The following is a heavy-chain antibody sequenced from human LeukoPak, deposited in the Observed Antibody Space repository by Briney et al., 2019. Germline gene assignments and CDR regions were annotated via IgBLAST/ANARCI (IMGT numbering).Heavy chain of an antibody. CDR1: GYTFTSYG. V-gene: IGHV1-18*01. CDR2: ISAYNGNT. Sequence: ASVKVSCKASGYTFTSYGISWVRQAPGQGLEWMGWISAYNGNTNYAQKLQGRVTMTTDTSTSTAYMELRSLRSDDTAVYYCARDLRIAVAGPFVYWGQGTLVTVSS. CDR3: ARDLRIAVAGPFVY. D-gene: IGHD6-19*01. J-gene: IGHJ4*02.